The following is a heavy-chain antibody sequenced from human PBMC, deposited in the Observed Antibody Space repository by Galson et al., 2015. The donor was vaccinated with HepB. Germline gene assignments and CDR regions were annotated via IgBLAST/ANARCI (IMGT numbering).Heavy chain of an antibody. J-gene: IGHJ3*02. CDR1: GFSFGSYA. Sequence: SLRLSCAASGFSFGSYAMSWVRQAPGKGLEWVSTFSGSSSNTYYADSVKGRFSISRDNSKSILYLQMNSLRAEDTAVYYCAKDSFDYRSGNNDGFDMWGQGTMVTVSS. CDR2: FSGSSSNT. V-gene: IGHV3-23*01. CDR3: AKDSFDYRSGNNDGFDM. D-gene: IGHD3-10*01.